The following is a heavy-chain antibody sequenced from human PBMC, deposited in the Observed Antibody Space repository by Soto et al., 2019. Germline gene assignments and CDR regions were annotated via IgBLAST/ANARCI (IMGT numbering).Heavy chain of an antibody. Sequence: SETLSLTCAVSGASVSSSSYFWGWIRQPPGKGLEWIGSIYNSGTTHYNPSVKSRVTISVDTSKNHVSLSLSSVTAADTAVYYCARNQDVYDSSGDHPGIDSWGQGTLVTVSS. V-gene: IGHV4-39*02. J-gene: IGHJ4*02. CDR2: IYNSGTT. CDR3: ARNQDVYDSSGDHPGIDS. CDR1: GASVSSSSYF. D-gene: IGHD3-22*01.